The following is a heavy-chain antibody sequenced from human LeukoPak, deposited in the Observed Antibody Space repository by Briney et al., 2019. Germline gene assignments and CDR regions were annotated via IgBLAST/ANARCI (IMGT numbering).Heavy chain of an antibody. CDR1: GFTVSSNY. J-gene: IGHJ4*02. Sequence: GGSLRLSCAASGFTVSSNYMSWVRQAPGKGLEWVSVIYSGGSTYYADSVKGRFTISRDNYKNTLYLQMNSLRAEDTAVYYCASNTYYYDSNDYWGQGTLVTVSS. D-gene: IGHD3-22*01. V-gene: IGHV3-66*01. CDR3: ASNTYYYDSNDY. CDR2: IYSGGST.